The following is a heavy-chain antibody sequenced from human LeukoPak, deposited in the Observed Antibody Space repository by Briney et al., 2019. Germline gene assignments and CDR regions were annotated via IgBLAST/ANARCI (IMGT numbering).Heavy chain of an antibody. V-gene: IGHV1-18*01. D-gene: IGHD3-16*02. Sequence: ASVKVSRKASGYTFTSYGISWVRQAPGQGLEWMGWISAYNGNTNYAQKLQGRVTMTTDTSTSTAYMELRGLRSDDTAVYYCARDGLTIWGSYRYNDYWGQGTLVTVSS. CDR3: ARDGLTIWGSYRYNDY. CDR1: GYTFTSYG. CDR2: ISAYNGNT. J-gene: IGHJ4*02.